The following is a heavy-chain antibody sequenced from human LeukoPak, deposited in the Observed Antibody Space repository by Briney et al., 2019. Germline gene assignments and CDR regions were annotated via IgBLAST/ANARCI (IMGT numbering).Heavy chain of an antibody. D-gene: IGHD2-21*02. CDR3: AKTYCGGDCYRPHYFDY. J-gene: IGHJ4*02. CDR1: GFTFSSYG. Sequence: GGSLRLSCAASGFTFSSYGMHWVRQAPGKGLEWVAVISYDGSNKYYADSVKGRFTISRDNSKNTLYLQMNSLRAEDTAVYYCAKTYCGGDCYRPHYFDYWGQGTLVTVSS. CDR2: ISYDGSNK. V-gene: IGHV3-30*18.